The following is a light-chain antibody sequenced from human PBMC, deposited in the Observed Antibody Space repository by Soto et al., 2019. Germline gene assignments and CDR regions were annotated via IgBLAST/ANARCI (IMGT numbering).Light chain of an antibody. V-gene: IGKV3-11*01. J-gene: IGKJ5*01. Sequence: EIVLPRSPTTLCLSQGEIATLSCRASRSVSRYLAWYQQKPGQAPRLLIYDTSYRAAGIPDRFSGSGSATDFTLTISSLEPEDFAVYYCQQRSNWITFGQGTRLVIK. CDR2: DTS. CDR3: QQRSNWIT. CDR1: RSVSRY.